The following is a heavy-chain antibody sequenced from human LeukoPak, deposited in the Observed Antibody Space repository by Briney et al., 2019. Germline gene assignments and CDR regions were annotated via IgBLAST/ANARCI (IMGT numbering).Heavy chain of an antibody. CDR2: IIPIFGTA. Sequence: ASVKVSCKASGGTFSSYAISWVRQAAGQGLEWMGGIIPIFGTANYAQKFQGRVTITADESTSTAYMELSSLRSEDTAVYYCARGDYDSSGYFLPNDYWGQGTLVTVSS. D-gene: IGHD3-22*01. V-gene: IGHV1-69*13. CDR3: ARGDYDSSGYFLPNDY. CDR1: GGTFSSYA. J-gene: IGHJ4*02.